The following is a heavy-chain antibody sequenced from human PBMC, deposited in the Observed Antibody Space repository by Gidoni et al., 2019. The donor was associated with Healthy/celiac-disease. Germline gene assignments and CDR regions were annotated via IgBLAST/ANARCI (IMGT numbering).Heavy chain of an antibody. CDR1: GSTFADYT. CDR3: AKDLGRQEKYYYYGMDV. J-gene: IGHJ6*02. CDR2: ISWDGGST. Sequence: EVQLVESGGVVVQPGGSLRLSCAASGSTFADYTMHWVRQAPGKGLEWVSLISWDGGSTYYADSVKGRFTISRDNSKNSLYLQMNSLRTEDTALYYCAKDLGRQEKYYYYGMDVWGQGTTVTVSS. V-gene: IGHV3-43*01.